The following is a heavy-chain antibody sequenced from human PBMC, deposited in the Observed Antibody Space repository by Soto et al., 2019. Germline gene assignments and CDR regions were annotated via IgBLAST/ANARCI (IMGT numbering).Heavy chain of an antibody. V-gene: IGHV5-51*01. J-gene: IGHJ6*02. Sequence: GESLKISCKGSGYSFTSYWIGWVRQMPGKGLEWMGIIYPGDSDTRYSPSFQGQVTISADKSISTAYLQWSSLKASDTAMYYCASHVSSSWYYYYYGMDVWGQGTTVTVS. CDR1: GYSFTSYW. D-gene: IGHD6-13*01. CDR2: IYPGDSDT. CDR3: ASHVSSSWYYYYYGMDV.